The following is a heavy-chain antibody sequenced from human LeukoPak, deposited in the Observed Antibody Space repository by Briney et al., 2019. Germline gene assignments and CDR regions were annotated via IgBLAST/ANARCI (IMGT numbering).Heavy chain of an antibody. J-gene: IGHJ4*02. CDR1: GFTFSSYA. V-gene: IGHV3-30-3*01. CDR3: ARDRYVDTAMVADY. D-gene: IGHD5-18*01. Sequence: LPGGSLRLSCAASGFTFSSYAMHWVRQAPGKGLEWVAVISYDGSNKYYADSVKGRFTISRDNSKNTLYLQMNSLRAEDTAVYYCARDRYVDTAMVADYWGQGTLVTVSS. CDR2: ISYDGSNK.